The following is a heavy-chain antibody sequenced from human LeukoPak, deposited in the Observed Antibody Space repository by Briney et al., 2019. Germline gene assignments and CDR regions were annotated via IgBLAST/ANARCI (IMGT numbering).Heavy chain of an antibody. CDR1: GGSISSGGYY. CDR3: ARVKDYGDYWFDP. D-gene: IGHD4-17*01. Sequence: SETLSLTCTVSGGSISSGGYYWSWIRQHPGKGLEWIGYIYYSGTTYYNPSLKSRVTISVDMSKNQFSLQLSSVTAADTAVYYCARVKDYGDYWFDPWSQGTLVTVSS. CDR2: IYYSGTT. J-gene: IGHJ5*02. V-gene: IGHV4-31*03.